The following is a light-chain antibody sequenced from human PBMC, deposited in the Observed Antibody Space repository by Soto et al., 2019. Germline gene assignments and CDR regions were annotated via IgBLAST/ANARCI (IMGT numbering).Light chain of an antibody. CDR2: GNI. J-gene: IGLJ2*01. CDR3: QTYDTGVSGSI. Sequence: QAVVTQPPSVSGAPGQRVALSCAGTSSNIGAGYDVHWYQHLPGTAHKLLIFGNINRPAGVPDRFSGSKSGTAASLAISGLQAADEGYYYCQTYDTGVSGSIFGGGTKLTVL. V-gene: IGLV1-40*01. CDR1: SSNIGAGYD.